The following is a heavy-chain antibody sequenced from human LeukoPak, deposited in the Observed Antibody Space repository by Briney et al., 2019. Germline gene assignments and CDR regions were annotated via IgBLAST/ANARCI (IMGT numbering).Heavy chain of an antibody. CDR1: GFTFNTYD. Sequence: GGSLRLSCAASGFTFNTYDMTWVRQAAGKGLEWVSGICGSGDNTYYADSVKGRFTISRDTSKNTLFLEVNNLRAEDTAVYYCAKGHWLGYWGQGTLVTVSS. CDR3: AKGHWLGY. D-gene: IGHD5-12*01. V-gene: IGHV3-23*01. J-gene: IGHJ4*02. CDR2: ICGSGDNT.